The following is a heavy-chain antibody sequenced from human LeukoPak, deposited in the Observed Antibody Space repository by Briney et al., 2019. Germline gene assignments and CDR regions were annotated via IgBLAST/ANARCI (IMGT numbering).Heavy chain of an antibody. CDR1: GGSFSGYY. V-gene: IGHV4-34*01. CDR3: ARDGGNCSGGSCYFGFSWWFDP. D-gene: IGHD2-15*01. J-gene: IGHJ5*02. CDR2: INHSGST. Sequence: SETLSLTCAVYGGSFSGYYWSWIRQPPGKGLEWIGEINHSGSTNYNPSLKSRVTISVDTSKNQFSLKLSSVTAADTAVYYCARDGGNCSGGSCYFGFSWWFDPWGQGTLVTVSS.